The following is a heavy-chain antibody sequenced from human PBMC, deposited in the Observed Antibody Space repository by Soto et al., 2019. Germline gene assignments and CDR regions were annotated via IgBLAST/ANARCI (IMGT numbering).Heavy chain of an antibody. CDR2: ISSSSSYI. V-gene: IGHV3-21*01. CDR1: GFTFSSYS. Sequence: EVQLVESGGGLVKPGGSLRLSCAASGFTFSSYSMNWVRQAPGKGLEWVSSISSSSSYIYYADSVKGRFTISRDNAKNARYRQMNSLRDEDTAVYYCAKQDIVVVVAANLGGMDVWGQGTTVTVSS. CDR3: AKQDIVVVVAANLGGMDV. J-gene: IGHJ6*02. D-gene: IGHD2-15*01.